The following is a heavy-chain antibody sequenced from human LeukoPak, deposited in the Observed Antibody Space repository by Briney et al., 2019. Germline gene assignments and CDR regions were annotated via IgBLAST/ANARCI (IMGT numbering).Heavy chain of an antibody. Sequence: PGRSLRLSCAASGFTFDDYAMHWVRQAPGKGLEWVSGISWNSGSIGYADSVKGRFTISRDNAKNSLYLQMNSLRAEDTALYYYAKDIDGYNAFDYWGQGTLVTVSS. J-gene: IGHJ4*02. CDR3: AKDIDGYNAFDY. CDR1: GFTFDDYA. V-gene: IGHV3-9*01. D-gene: IGHD5-24*01. CDR2: ISWNSGSI.